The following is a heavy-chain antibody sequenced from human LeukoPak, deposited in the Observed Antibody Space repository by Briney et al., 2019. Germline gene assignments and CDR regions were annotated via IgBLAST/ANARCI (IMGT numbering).Heavy chain of an antibody. J-gene: IGHJ4*02. CDR1: GYSISSGNY. CDR2: IYHSGST. V-gene: IGHV4-38-2*02. CDR3: ARDGDFYYFDY. Sequence: PSETLSLTCTVSGYSISSGNYWGWIRQPPGNGPEWIGSIYHSGSTYYNPSLKSRVSISVGTSKNQFSLSLSSVTAADTAVYYCARDGDFYYFDYWGQGTLVTVSS.